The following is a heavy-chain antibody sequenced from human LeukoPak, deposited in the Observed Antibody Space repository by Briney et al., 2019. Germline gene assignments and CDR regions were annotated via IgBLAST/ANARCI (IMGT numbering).Heavy chain of an antibody. CDR3: ARDRGVTIFGVAPATFDY. CDR1: GFTFDDYG. J-gene: IGHJ4*02. V-gene: IGHV3-20*04. Sequence: PGGSLRLSCAASGFTFDDYGVSWVRQAPGKGLEWVSGINWNGGSTGYADSVKGRFTISRDNAKNSLYLQMNSLRAEDTALYYCARDRGVTIFGVAPATFDYWGQGTLVTVSS. D-gene: IGHD3-3*01. CDR2: INWNGGST.